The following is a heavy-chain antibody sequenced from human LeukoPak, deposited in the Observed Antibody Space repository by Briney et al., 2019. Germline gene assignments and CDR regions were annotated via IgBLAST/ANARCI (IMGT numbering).Heavy chain of an antibody. CDR1: GFTFGNYA. CDR2: ISGTGSSA. V-gene: IGHV3-23*01. CDR3: AKASVAIPQYCNS. D-gene: IGHD2-2*02. Sequence: GGSLRLSCEASGFTFGNYAMNWVRQAPGKGLEWVSTISGTGSSAYYADSAKGRFTISRDNSKDALFLQLNSLTAADTAMYFCAKASVAIPQYCNSWGQGTLVTVSS. J-gene: IGHJ5*02.